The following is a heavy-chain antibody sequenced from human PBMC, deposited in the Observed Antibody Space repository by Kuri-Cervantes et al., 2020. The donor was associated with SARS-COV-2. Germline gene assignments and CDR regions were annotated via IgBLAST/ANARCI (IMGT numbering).Heavy chain of an antibody. CDR3: ARPGYCYGYYYFDY. CDR1: GYSFTSYW. V-gene: IGHV5-51*01. Sequence: GGSLRLSCKGSGYSFTSYWIGWVRQMPGKGLEWMGIIYPGDSDTRYSPSFQGQVTISADKSISTAYLQWSSLKASDTAMYYCARPGYCYGYYYFDYWGQGTLVTVSS. J-gene: IGHJ4*02. D-gene: IGHD5-18*01. CDR2: IYPGDSDT.